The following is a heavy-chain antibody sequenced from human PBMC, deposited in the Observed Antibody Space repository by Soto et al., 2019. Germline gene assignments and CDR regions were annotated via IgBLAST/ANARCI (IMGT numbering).Heavy chain of an antibody. V-gene: IGHV4-30-4*01. CDR1: GGSISSGDYY. J-gene: IGHJ6*02. D-gene: IGHD4-17*01. CDR3: ARVRHDCGDYGSYGMDV. CDR2: IYYSGST. Sequence: SETLSLTCTVSGGSISSGDYYWSWIRQPPGKGLEWIGYIYYSGSTYYNPSLKSRVTISVDTSKNQFSLKLSSVTAADTAVYYSARVRHDCGDYGSYGMDVSGQGTTFTVSS.